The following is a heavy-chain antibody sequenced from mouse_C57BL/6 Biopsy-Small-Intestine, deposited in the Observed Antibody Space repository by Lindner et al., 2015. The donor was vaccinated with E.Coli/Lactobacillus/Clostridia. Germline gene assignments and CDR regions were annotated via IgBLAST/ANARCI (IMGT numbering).Heavy chain of an antibody. J-gene: IGHJ4*01. CDR2: IVPIFDTA. Sequence: SVKVSCKTSGRTFNQFVYTWVRQAPGQGLEWMGDIVPIFDTAHYAQKFQGRVAITADESTTTAHMELSSLTSDDTAVYYCARQGSVDTSGYYSDNWSPGTLVTVSS. CDR3: ARQGSVDTSGYYSDN. CDR1: GRTFNQFV. V-gene: IGHV1-77*01. D-gene: IGHD2-3*01.